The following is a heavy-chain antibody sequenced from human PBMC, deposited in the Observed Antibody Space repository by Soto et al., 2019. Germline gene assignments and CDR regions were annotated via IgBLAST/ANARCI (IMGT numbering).Heavy chain of an antibody. Sequence: QITLKESGPTLVKPTQTLTLTCTFSGFSLSTSGVGVGWIRQPPGKALEWLALIYWDDDKRYSPSLKSRLTITKDPSKSQVVLTMTNMDPVDTATYYCAPKDYYYDSSGYYSRGPYFDYWGQGTLVTVSS. CDR2: IYWDDDK. V-gene: IGHV2-5*02. J-gene: IGHJ4*02. CDR1: GFSLSTSGVG. D-gene: IGHD3-22*01. CDR3: APKDYYYDSSGYYSRGPYFDY.